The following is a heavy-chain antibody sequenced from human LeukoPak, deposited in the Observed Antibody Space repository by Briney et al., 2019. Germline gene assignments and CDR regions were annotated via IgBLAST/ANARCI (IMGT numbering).Heavy chain of an antibody. CDR2: INHSGST. CDR1: GGSFSGYY. D-gene: IGHD3-10*01. CDR3: ARLHMVRGVMGWFDP. J-gene: IGHJ5*02. V-gene: IGHV4-34*01. Sequence: SETLSLTCAVYGGSFSGYYWSWIRQPPGEGLEWIGEINHSGSTNYNPSLKSRVTISVDTSKNQFSLKLSSVTAADTAVYYCARLHMVRGVMGWFDPWGQGTLVTVSS.